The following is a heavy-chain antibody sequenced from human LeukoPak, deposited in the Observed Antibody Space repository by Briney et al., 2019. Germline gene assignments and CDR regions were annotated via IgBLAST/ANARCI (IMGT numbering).Heavy chain of an antibody. Sequence: PSETLSLTCTVSGGSISSHYWSWIRQPPGKGLEWIGYIYTSGSTNYNPSLKSRVTISVDTSKNQFSLKLSSVTAADTAVYYCARRSSRGLLDYWGQGTLVTVSS. J-gene: IGHJ4*02. CDR2: IYTSGST. CDR3: ARRSSRGLLDY. V-gene: IGHV4-4*09. CDR1: GGSISSHY. D-gene: IGHD6-13*01.